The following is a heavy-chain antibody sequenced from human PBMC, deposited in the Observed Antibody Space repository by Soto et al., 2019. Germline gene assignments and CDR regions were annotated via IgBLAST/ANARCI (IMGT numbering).Heavy chain of an antibody. D-gene: IGHD2-15*01. CDR3: ARGGCSGGSCYFNYYYDYMDV. J-gene: IGHJ6*03. V-gene: IGHV1-8*02. CDR1: GYTFTSYY. Sequence: ASVKVSCKASGYTFTSYYMHWVRQAPGQGLEWMGWMNPNSGNTGYAQKFQGRVTMTRNTSISTAYMELSSLRSEDTAVYYCARGGCSGGSCYFNYYYDYMDVWGKGTTVTVSS. CDR2: MNPNSGNT.